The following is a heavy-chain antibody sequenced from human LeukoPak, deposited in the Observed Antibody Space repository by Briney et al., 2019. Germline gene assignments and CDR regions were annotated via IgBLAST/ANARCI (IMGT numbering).Heavy chain of an antibody. CDR3: AREESSSSQYYFDY. D-gene: IGHD6-13*01. CDR1: GGTXSSYA. CDR2: IIPILGIA. V-gene: IGHV1-69*04. J-gene: IGHJ4*02. Sequence: ASVKVSCKASGGTXSSYAISWVRQAPGQGLEWMGRIIPILGIANYAQKFQGRVTITADKSTSTAYMERSSLRSEDTAVYYCAREESSSSQYYFDYWGQGTLVTVSS.